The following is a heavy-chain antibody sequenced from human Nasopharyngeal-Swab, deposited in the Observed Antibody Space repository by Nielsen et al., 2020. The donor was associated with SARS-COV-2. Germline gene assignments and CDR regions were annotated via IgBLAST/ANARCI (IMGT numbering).Heavy chain of an antibody. CDR2: IYYSGST. CDR3: ARDRNFVWNGAVGLDY. J-gene: IGHJ4*02. V-gene: IGHV4-39*07. D-gene: IGHD1-1*01. Sequence: WIRQPPGKGLEWIGSIYYSGSTYYNPSLKSRVTISVDTSKNQFSLKLSSVTAADTAVYYGARDRNFVWNGAVGLDYWGQGTLVTVSS.